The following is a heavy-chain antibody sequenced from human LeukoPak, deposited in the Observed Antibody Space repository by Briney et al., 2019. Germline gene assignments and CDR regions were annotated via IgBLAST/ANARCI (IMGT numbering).Heavy chain of an antibody. Sequence: EASVKVSCKASGYTFTSYGISWVRQAPGQGLEWMGWISAYNGNTNYAQKLQGRVTMTTDTSTSTAYMELRSLRSDDTAVYYRARDANDFWSGQTNWFDPWGQGTLVTVSS. CDR3: ARDANDFWSGQTNWFDP. CDR2: ISAYNGNT. V-gene: IGHV1-18*01. D-gene: IGHD3-3*01. CDR1: GYTFTSYG. J-gene: IGHJ5*02.